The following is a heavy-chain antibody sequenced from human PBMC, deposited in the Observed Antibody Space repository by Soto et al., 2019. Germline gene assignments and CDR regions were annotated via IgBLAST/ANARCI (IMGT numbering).Heavy chain of an antibody. CDR3: ATAARRGPYYYYMDV. CDR2: IYYSGST. V-gene: IGHV4-39*01. D-gene: IGHD2-2*01. CDR1: GGSISSSXXX. J-gene: IGHJ6*03. Sequence: QLQLQESGPGLVKPSETLSLTCTVSGGSISSSXXXXGXIRQPPGKGLEWIGSIYYSGSTHYNPSLKSRVTISVDTSKNQFSLKLSSVTAADTAVYYCATAARRGPYYYYMDVWGKGTTVTVSS.